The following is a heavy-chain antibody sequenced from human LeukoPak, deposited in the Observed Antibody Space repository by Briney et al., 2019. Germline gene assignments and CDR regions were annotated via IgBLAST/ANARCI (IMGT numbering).Heavy chain of an antibody. D-gene: IGHD2-15*01. CDR2: IYHSGTT. Sequence: PSETLSLTYTVSGGSITSYFWTWVRQPPGKGLEWIGYIYHSGTTNYNPSLKSRVTISADTSKSQFSLRLTSVTAADTAVYYCAQKAPYSPGYSQDWGQGTLVTVSS. CDR1: GGSITSYF. V-gene: IGHV4-59*01. CDR3: AQKAPYSPGYSQD. J-gene: IGHJ1*01.